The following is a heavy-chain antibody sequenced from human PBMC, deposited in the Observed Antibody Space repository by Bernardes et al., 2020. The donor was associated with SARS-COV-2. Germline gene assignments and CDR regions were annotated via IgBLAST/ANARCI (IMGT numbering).Heavy chain of an antibody. Sequence: GGSLRLSCAASGFTFRNSDMHWVRQAPGKGLEWVALISSDGSNEYFADSVRGRFTISRDNSKNTLYLQMNSLRAEDTAVYYCTNHRPIEYWGQGTLVSVSS. CDR2: ISSDGSNE. V-gene: IGHV3-30*18. CDR1: GFTFRNSD. CDR3: TNHRPIEY. J-gene: IGHJ4*02.